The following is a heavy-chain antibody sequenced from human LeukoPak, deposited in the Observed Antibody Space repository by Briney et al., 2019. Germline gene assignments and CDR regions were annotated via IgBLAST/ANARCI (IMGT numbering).Heavy chain of an antibody. J-gene: IGHJ4*02. V-gene: IGHV1-46*01. D-gene: IGHD3-10*01. CDR2: IYPSSGDT. Sequence: ASVKVSCKASGYTFTSYYMHWVRQPPGQGLEWMGIIYPSSGDTIYAQTFQDRVTMTRDTSTSTVYMELSNLRSEDTAVYYCAREGTSKYYFDYWGQGTLVTVSS. CDR3: AREGTSKYYFDY. CDR1: GYTFTSYY.